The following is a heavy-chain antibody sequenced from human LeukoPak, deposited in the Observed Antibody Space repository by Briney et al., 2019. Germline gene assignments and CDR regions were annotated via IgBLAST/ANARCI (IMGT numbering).Heavy chain of an antibody. J-gene: IGHJ5*02. CDR2: INWNGGST. Sequence: GGSLRLSCAASGFIFDDYGMSWVRRAPGKGLEWVSGINWNGGSTGYADSVKGRFTISRDNAKNSLYLQMNSLRAEDTALYYCARRIVGATNWFDPWGQGTLVTVSS. CDR3: ARRIVGATNWFDP. CDR1: GFIFDDYG. V-gene: IGHV3-20*04. D-gene: IGHD1-26*01.